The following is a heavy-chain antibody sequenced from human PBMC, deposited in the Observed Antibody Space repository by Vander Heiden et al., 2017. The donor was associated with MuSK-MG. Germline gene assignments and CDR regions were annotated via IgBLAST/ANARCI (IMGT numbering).Heavy chain of an antibody. CDR2: ISSSGSTI. CDR3: ARSRRLWFRDLDY. D-gene: IGHD3-10*01. Sequence: QVQLVYSGGGLFQPGGSLRLSCAAPGISFSDYYMSWIRQAPGKGLEWVSYISSSGSTIYYADSVKGRFTISRDNAKNSLYLKMNSLRAEDTAVYYCARSRRLWFRDLDYWGQGTLVTVSS. V-gene: IGHV3-11*01. CDR1: GISFSDYY. J-gene: IGHJ4*02.